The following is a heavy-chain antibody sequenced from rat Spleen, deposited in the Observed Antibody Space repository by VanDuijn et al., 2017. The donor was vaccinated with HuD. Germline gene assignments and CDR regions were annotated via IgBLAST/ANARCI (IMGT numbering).Heavy chain of an antibody. CDR1: GFIFSNYY. CDR2: IVDDGSNT. J-gene: IGHJ2*01. Sequence: EVQLVESGGGLVQPGRSLKFSCAASGFIFSNYYMAWVRQAPKKGLEWVAAIVDDGSNTFYRDSVKGRFTISRNNAKSTLYLQVDSLRSEDTAIYYCARPTTGIPFNYWGQGVMVTVSS. D-gene: IGHD1-9*01. CDR3: ARPTTGIPFNY. V-gene: IGHV5-17*01.